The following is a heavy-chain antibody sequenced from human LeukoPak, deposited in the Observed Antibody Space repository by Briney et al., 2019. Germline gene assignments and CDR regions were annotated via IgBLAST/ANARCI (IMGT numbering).Heavy chain of an antibody. J-gene: IGHJ4*02. D-gene: IGHD3-16*01. Sequence: ASVKVSCKTSGYTFTGYYIHWVLQAPRQGLEWMGWIKPETGATNYEQKFQGRVTMTQDTSTTTVYMELRGLTSDDTALYYCSRDRGPDWWGSFDHWGQGTLVTVSS. CDR3: SRDRGPDWWGSFDH. CDR1: GYTFTGYY. V-gene: IGHV1-2*02. CDR2: IKPETGAT.